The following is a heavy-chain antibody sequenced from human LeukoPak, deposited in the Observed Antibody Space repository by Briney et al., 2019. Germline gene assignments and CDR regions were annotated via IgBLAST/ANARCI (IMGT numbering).Heavy chain of an antibody. V-gene: IGHV3-7*01. CDR3: ARGGNSSWDY. D-gene: IGHD5-24*01. Sequence: GGSLRLSCAASGFTFTSAWMSWVRQAPGKGLEWVANIKPDGTEKYCVDSLKGRFTISRDNAKNSLYLQMNGLRVEDTAVYYCARGGNSSWDYWGQGALVTVSS. CDR2: IKPDGTEK. J-gene: IGHJ4*02. CDR1: GFTFTSAW.